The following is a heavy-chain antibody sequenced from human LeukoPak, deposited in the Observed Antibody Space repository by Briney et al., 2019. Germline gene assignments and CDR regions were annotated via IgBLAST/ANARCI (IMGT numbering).Heavy chain of an antibody. D-gene: IGHD6-19*01. CDR2: ISYDGGNK. Sequence: GGSLRLSCAASGFTFSSYGMHWVRQAPGKGLEWVAVISYDGGNKYYADSVKGRFTISRDNSKNTLYLQMNSLRAEDTAVYYCAKDYTSGWYDYWGQGTLVTVSS. V-gene: IGHV3-30*18. CDR3: AKDYTSGWYDY. J-gene: IGHJ4*02. CDR1: GFTFSSYG.